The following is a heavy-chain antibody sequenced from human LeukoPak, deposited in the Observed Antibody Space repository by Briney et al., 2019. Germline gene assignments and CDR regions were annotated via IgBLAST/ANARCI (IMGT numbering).Heavy chain of an antibody. Sequence: GGSLRLSCVGSGFTFDDYAMHWVRQAPGKGLEWVSGISWNSGSIGYADSVKGRFTISRDNAKNSLYLQMNSLRAEDTALYYCARGSDYDILTGYYGFDYWGQGTLVTVSS. CDR1: GFTFDDYA. CDR2: ISWNSGSI. V-gene: IGHV3-9*01. CDR3: ARGSDYDILTGYYGFDY. J-gene: IGHJ4*02. D-gene: IGHD3-9*01.